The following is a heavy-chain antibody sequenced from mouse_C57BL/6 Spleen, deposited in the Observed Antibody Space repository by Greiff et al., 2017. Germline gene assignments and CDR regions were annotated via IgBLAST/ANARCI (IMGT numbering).Heavy chain of an antibody. CDR2: IYPGDGDT. Sequence: VQLQQSGAELVKPGASVKISCKASGYAFSSYWMNWVKQRPGKGLEWIGQIYPGDGDTNSNGKFKGKATLTADKSSITAYMQLSSLTSEDSAVYFCARSYYGSPWFAYWGQGTLVTVSA. J-gene: IGHJ3*01. CDR1: GYAFSSYW. V-gene: IGHV1-80*01. D-gene: IGHD1-1*01. CDR3: ARSYYGSPWFAY.